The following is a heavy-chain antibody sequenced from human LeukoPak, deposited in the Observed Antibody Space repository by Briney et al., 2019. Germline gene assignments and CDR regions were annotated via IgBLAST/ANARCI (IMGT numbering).Heavy chain of an antibody. CDR3: ARDYPKQWLSSDY. V-gene: IGHV3-7*03. CDR1: GFTFSSYW. Sequence: GGSLRLCCAASGFTFSSYWMSWVRQAAGKGLEWVANIKQDGSEKYYVDSVKGRFTISRDNAKNSLYLQMNSLRAEDTAVYYCARDYPKQWLSSDYWGQGTLVTVSS. J-gene: IGHJ4*02. D-gene: IGHD6-19*01. CDR2: IKQDGSEK.